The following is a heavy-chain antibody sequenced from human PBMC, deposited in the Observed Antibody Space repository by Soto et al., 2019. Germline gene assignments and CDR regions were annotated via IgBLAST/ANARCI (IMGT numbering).Heavy chain of an antibody. CDR1: GFTFISYW. V-gene: IGHV3-74*01. D-gene: IGHD6-19*01. J-gene: IGHJ4*02. CDR3: ARCPSGWYVYDY. Sequence: GGSLRLSCAASGFTFISYWMHWVLQAPGKGLVWVSRINYDGSSTSYADSVKGRFTISRDNAKNTLYLQMNSLRAEDTAVHYCARCPSGWYVYDYWGQGTLVTVSS. CDR2: INYDGSST.